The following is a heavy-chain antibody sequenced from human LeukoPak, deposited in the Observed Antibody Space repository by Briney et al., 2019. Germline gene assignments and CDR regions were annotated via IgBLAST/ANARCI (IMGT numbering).Heavy chain of an antibody. CDR2: ISYDGSNK. Sequence: QSGGSLRLSCATSGFTFSSYGMHWVRQAPGKGLEWVAVISYDGSNKYYADSVKGRFTISRDNSKNTLYLQMNSLRAEDTAVYYCTKSGGVTTTLGYWGQGTLVTVSS. J-gene: IGHJ4*02. CDR3: TKSGGVTTTLGY. V-gene: IGHV3-30*18. CDR1: GFTFSSYG. D-gene: IGHD4-17*01.